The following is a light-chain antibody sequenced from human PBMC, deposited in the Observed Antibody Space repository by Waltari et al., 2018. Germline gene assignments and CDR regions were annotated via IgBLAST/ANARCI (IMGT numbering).Light chain of an antibody. CDR2: QST. CDR3: QAWDTITGGV. Sequence: SYELTQPPSVSVSPGQTASITCSGPKMGAKFACWYQQKPGQSPVLVIYQSTKRPSGIPERFSGSNSGNTATLTISGTQAMDEADYYCQAWDTITGGVFGGGTKLTVL. CDR1: KMGAKF. J-gene: IGLJ2*01. V-gene: IGLV3-1*01.